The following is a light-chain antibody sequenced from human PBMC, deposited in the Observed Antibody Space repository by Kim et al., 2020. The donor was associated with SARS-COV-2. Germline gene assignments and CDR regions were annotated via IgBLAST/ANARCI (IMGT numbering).Light chain of an antibody. V-gene: IGKV4-1*01. CDR1: QSVLYSSNNKNY. CDR2: WAS. CDR3: QQYYSTLT. Sequence: DIVMTQSPDSLAVSLGGRASINCKSSQSVLYSSNNKNYLAWYQQKPGLPPKLLIYWASTRESGVPDRFSGSGSGTDFTLTISSLQAEVVAVYYCQQYYSTLTFGGGTKVNIK. J-gene: IGKJ4*01.